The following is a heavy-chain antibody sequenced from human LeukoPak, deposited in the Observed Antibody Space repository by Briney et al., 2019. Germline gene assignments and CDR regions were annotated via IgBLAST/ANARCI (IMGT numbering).Heavy chain of an antibody. CDR1: GGSISSGGYS. J-gene: IGHJ4*02. Sequence: SQTLSLTCAVSGGSISSGGYSWSWIRQPPGKGLEWIGYIYHSGSTYYNPSLKSRVTISVDRSKNQFSLKLSSVTAADTAVYYCARAPSGFTYGPGDHWGQGTLVTVSS. CDR2: IYHSGST. V-gene: IGHV4-30-2*01. CDR3: ARAPSGFTYGPGDH. D-gene: IGHD5-18*01.